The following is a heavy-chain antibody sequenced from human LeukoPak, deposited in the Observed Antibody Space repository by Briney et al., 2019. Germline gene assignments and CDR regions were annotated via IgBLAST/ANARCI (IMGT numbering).Heavy chain of an antibody. J-gene: IGHJ6*02. D-gene: IGHD3-22*01. Sequence: GGSLRLSCAASGFTFSSYWMHWVRQAPGKGLVWVSRINSDGSSTSYADSVKGRFTISRDNAKNTLYLQMNSLRAEDTAVYYCTRSHYYDSSGYYFYYGMDVWGQGTTVTVSS. V-gene: IGHV3-74*01. CDR3: TRSHYYDSSGYYFYYGMDV. CDR2: INSDGSST. CDR1: GFTFSSYW.